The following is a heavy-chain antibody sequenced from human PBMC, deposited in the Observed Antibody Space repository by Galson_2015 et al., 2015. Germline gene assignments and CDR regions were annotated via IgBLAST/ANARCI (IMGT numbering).Heavy chain of an antibody. D-gene: IGHD2-8*01. Sequence: SLRLSCAASGFTFGDYAISWVRLAPGKGLEWVGFIRSKAYGGTTEYAASVKGRFTISRDDSKSFAYLQMNSLKTEDTAVYYCTRDDPFGQLFVYGEAEFFQHWGQGTLVTVSS. CDR2: IRSKAYGGTT. V-gene: IGHV3-49*04. CDR3: TRDDPFGQLFVYGEAEFFQH. J-gene: IGHJ1*01. CDR1: GFTFGDYA.